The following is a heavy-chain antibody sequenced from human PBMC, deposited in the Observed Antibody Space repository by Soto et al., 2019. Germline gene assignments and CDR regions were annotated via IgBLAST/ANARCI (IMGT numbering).Heavy chain of an antibody. V-gene: IGHV3-23*01. D-gene: IGHD3-10*01. Sequence: EVQLLESGGGLVQPGGSLRLSCAASGFTFNNYAMTWVRQAPGKGLEWVSAISGGGDTTSYEDYVKGRFTVSRDGSKNTLCLQMSSLRAEDTALYYCAKGRGGSGSLTPRVDFWGQGTPVTVSS. CDR2: ISGGGDTT. CDR3: AKGRGGSGSLTPRVDF. CDR1: GFTFNNYA. J-gene: IGHJ4*02.